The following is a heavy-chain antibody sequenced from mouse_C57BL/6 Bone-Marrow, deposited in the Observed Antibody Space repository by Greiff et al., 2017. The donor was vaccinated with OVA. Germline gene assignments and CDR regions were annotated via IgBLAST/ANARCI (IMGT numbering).Heavy chain of an antibody. CDR3: ASPFYRYYAMDY. CDR1: GYTFTSYW. D-gene: IGHD2-1*01. CDR2: IDPSDSYT. Sequence: VQLQQPGAELVRPGTSVKLSCKASGYTFTSYWMHWVKQRPGQGLEWIGVIDPSDSYTNYNQKFKGKATLTVDTSSSTAYMQLSSLTSEDSAVYYCASPFYRYYAMDYWGQGTSVTVSS. J-gene: IGHJ4*01. V-gene: IGHV1-59*01.